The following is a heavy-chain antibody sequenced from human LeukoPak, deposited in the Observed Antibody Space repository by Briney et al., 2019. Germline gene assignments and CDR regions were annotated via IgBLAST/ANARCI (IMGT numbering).Heavy chain of an antibody. CDR3: ASRALYYDSSGYRYYYIDV. Sequence: GGSLRLSCAASGFTFSSYSMNWVRQAPGKGLEWVSSISSSSSYIYYADSVKGRFTISRDNAKNSLYLQMNSLRAEDTAVYYCASRALYYDSSGYRYYYIDVWGKGTMFTVSS. V-gene: IGHV3-21*01. D-gene: IGHD3-22*01. CDR2: ISSSSSYI. J-gene: IGHJ6*03. CDR1: GFTFSSYS.